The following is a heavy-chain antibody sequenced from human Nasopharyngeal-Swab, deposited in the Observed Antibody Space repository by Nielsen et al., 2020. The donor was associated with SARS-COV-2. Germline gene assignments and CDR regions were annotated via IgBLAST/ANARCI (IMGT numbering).Heavy chain of an antibody. Sequence: GGSLRLSCAASGFTFSSYSMNWVRQAPGKGLEWVSSISSSSSYIYYADSVKGRFTISRDNAKNSLYLQMNSPRAEDTAVYYCARGDSSGLPQAVYGMDVWGQGTTVSVSS. CDR3: ARGDSSGLPQAVYGMDV. V-gene: IGHV3-21*01. D-gene: IGHD3-22*01. CDR2: ISSSSSYI. CDR1: GFTFSSYS. J-gene: IGHJ6*02.